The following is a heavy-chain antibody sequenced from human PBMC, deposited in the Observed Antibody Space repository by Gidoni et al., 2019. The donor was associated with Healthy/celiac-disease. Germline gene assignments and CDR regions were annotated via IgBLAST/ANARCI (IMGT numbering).Heavy chain of an antibody. CDR3: AKDGHLMPQVGATDYYYGMDV. D-gene: IGHD1-26*01. CDR1: GFTFLSYA. J-gene: IGHJ6*02. Sequence: EVQLLESGGGSVQPGGSLSLSCAASGFTFLSYAMSCVRQSPGKALEWVSAISGSGSSTYYADSVKGRFTISRDNSKNTLYLQMNSLRAEDTAVYYCAKDGHLMPQVGATDYYYGMDVWGQGTTVTVSS. CDR2: ISGSGSST. V-gene: IGHV3-23*01.